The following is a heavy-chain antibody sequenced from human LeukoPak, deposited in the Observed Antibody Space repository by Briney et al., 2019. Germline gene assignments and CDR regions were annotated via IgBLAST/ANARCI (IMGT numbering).Heavy chain of an antibody. J-gene: IGHJ4*02. CDR2: IIPIFGTA. D-gene: IGHD6-19*01. Sequence: SVKVSCKASGGTFSSYAISWVRQAPGEGLEWMGGIIPIFGTANYAQKFQGRVTITMDESTSTAYMELSSLRSEDTAVYYCARERIPGYSSGWYYWGQGTLVTVSS. CDR3: ARERIPGYSSGWYY. CDR1: GGTFSSYA. V-gene: IGHV1-69*05.